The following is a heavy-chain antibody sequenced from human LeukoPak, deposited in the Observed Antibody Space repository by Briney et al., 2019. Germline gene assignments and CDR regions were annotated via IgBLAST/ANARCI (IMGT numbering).Heavy chain of an antibody. J-gene: IGHJ6*04. V-gene: IGHV4-4*02. CDR3: ARAGWYYFAMDV. Sequence: PSGTLSLTCAVSGGSISNSHWWGWVRQPPGKGLEWIGEIYGCAHTNYNSSLKSRVSISVDKSKNQFSLKLSSVTAADTAVYYCARAGWYYFAMDVWGKGTTVTVSS. CDR2: IYGCAHT. CDR1: GGSISNSHW.